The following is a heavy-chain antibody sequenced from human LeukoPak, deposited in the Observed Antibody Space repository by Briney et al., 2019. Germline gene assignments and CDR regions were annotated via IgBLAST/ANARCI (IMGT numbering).Heavy chain of an antibody. D-gene: IGHD7-27*01. CDR2: ISSSSSTI. CDR1: GFTFSSYS. J-gene: IGHJ4*02. Sequence: GGSLRLSCSASGFTFSSYSMSWVRQAPGKGLEWVSYISSSSSTIYYADSVKGRFTISRDNSENTLYLQMSGLRAEDTAVYYCAKGTGDMGYYFDYWGQGTLVTVSS. CDR3: AKGTGDMGYYFDY. V-gene: IGHV3-48*01.